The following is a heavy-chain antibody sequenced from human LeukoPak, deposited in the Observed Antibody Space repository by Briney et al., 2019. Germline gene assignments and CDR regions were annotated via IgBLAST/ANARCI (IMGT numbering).Heavy chain of an antibody. V-gene: IGHV4-39*01. CDR1: GGSISSSSYY. J-gene: IGHJ4*02. CDR3: ARRVVVAATMIDY. D-gene: IGHD2-15*01. Sequence: MASETLSPTCTVSGGSISSSSYYWGWIRQPPGKGLEWIGSIYYSGSTYYNPSLKSRVTISVDTSKNQFSLKLSSVTAADTAVYYCARRVVVAATMIDYWGQGTLVTVSS. CDR2: IYYSGST.